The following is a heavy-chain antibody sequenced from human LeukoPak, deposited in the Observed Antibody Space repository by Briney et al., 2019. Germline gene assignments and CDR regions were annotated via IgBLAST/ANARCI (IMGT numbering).Heavy chain of an antibody. Sequence: SETLSLTCAVSGGSISSDNWWSWVRQPPGKGLEWIGEVYQSGSPNYNPSLTSRVTISVDKPKNQFSLKVRSVTAADTAVYYCARDTRTVDGMDVWGQGTTVTVSS. V-gene: IGHV4-4*02. CDR3: ARDTRTVDGMDV. CDR2: VYQSGSP. D-gene: IGHD2-2*01. J-gene: IGHJ6*02. CDR1: GGSISSDNW.